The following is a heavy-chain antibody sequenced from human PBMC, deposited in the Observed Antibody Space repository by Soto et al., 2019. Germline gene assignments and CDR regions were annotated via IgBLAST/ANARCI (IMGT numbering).Heavy chain of an antibody. CDR2: ISGSGGST. CDR3: AKDQSTEYYDSSGYQWDYYYYGMDV. D-gene: IGHD3-22*01. CDR1: GFTFSSYA. J-gene: IGHJ6*02. Sequence: VGSLRLSCAASGFTFSSYAMSWVRQAPGKGLEWVSAISGSGGSTYYADSVKGRFTISRDNSKNTLYLQMNSLRAEDTAVYYCAKDQSTEYYDSSGYQWDYYYYGMDVWGQGTTVTVSS. V-gene: IGHV3-23*01.